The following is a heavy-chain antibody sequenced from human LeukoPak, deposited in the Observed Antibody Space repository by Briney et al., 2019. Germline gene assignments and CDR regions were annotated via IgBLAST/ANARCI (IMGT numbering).Heavy chain of an antibody. CDR3: AREYYYGSGSFDY. V-gene: IGHV3-48*03. J-gene: IGHJ4*02. Sequence: PGGSLRLSCAASGFTFSSYEMTWVRQAPGKGLEWVSYISSSGSTIYYADSVKGRFTISRDNAKNSLYLQMNSLRAEDTAVYYCAREYYYGSGSFDYWGQGTLVTVSS. D-gene: IGHD3-10*01. CDR1: GFTFSSYE. CDR2: ISSSGSTI.